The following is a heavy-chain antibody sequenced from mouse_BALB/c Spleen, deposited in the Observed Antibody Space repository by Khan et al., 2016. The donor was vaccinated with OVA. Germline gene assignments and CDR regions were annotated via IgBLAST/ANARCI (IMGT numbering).Heavy chain of an antibody. V-gene: IGHV1-7*01. CDR3: ERRGLRWDFDY. CDR2: INPSTGYT. Sequence: QVQLKQSGAELAKPGASVKMSCKASGYTFTNYWILWVKQRPGQGLVWIGYINPSTGYTEYNQNFKDKATLTADKSSSTAYMQLSILTSEDAAVYYCERRGLRWDFDYGGQGTTLTVSS. J-gene: IGHJ2*01. CDR1: GYTFTNYW. D-gene: IGHD1-1*01.